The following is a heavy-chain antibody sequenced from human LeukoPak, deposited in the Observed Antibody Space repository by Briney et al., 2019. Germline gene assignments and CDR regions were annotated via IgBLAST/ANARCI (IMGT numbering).Heavy chain of an antibody. D-gene: IGHD1-26*01. Sequence: SETLSLTCAVSGYSITSSSWWGWIRQPPGKGLEWIGXIYHSGTTYYNPSLQSRVTISVDTSKNQFSLKLSSVTAADTAVYYCARGDVVGAKITYYFDYWGQGTLVTVSS. J-gene: IGHJ4*02. CDR2: IYHSGTT. CDR3: ARGDVVGAKITYYFDY. V-gene: IGHV4-28*03. CDR1: GYSITSSSW.